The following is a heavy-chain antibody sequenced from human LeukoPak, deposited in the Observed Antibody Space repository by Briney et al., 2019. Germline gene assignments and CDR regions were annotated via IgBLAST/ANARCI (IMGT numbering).Heavy chain of an antibody. J-gene: IGHJ6*03. CDR1: GYSISSGYY. CDR2: IYHSGST. Sequence: SETLSLTCTVSGYSISSGYYWGWIRQPPGKGLERIGSIYHSGSTYYNPSLKSRVTISVDTSKNQFSLKLSSVTAADTAVYYCARVTYSSGWGYYYYYMDVWGKGTTVTVSS. CDR3: ARVTYSSGWGYYYYYMDV. V-gene: IGHV4-38-2*02. D-gene: IGHD6-19*01.